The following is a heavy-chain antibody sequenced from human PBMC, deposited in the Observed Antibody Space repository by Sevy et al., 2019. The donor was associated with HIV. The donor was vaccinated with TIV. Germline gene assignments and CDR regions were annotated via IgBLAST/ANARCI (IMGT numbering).Heavy chain of an antibody. Sequence: GGSLRLSCAASGFTFSSYGMHWVRQAPGKGLEWVSSIWSSSSYIYYADSVKGRFTISRDNAKNSLYLQMNSLKVEDTAVYYCARDRTYGSFIDYWGQGTLVTVSS. CDR3: ARDRTYGSFIDY. D-gene: IGHD3-10*01. CDR1: GFTFSSYG. V-gene: IGHV3-21*01. CDR2: IWSSSSYI. J-gene: IGHJ4*02.